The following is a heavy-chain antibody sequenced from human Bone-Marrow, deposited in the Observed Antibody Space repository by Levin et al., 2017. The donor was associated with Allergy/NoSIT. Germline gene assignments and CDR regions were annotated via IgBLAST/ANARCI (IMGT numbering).Heavy chain of an antibody. J-gene: IGHJ5*02. CDR3: ARGLDYSSLP. CDR1: GFTFSTYS. Sequence: GESLKISCAASGFTFSTYSMNWVRQAPGKGLDWVSSITSSSSYIYYADSVKGRFTISRDNAKNSLYLQMNSLRVEDTAVYYCARGLDYSSLPWGQGTLVTVSS. V-gene: IGHV3-21*01. CDR2: ITSSSSYI. D-gene: IGHD4-11*01.